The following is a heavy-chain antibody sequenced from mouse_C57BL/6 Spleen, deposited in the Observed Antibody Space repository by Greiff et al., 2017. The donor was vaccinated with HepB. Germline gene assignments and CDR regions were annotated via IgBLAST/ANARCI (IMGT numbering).Heavy chain of an antibody. CDR3: ARWGYPLFDY. D-gene: IGHD2-2*01. Sequence: QVQLQQPGAELVRPGSSVKLSCKASGYTFTSYWMDWVKQRPGQGLEWIGNIYPSDSETHYNQKFKDKATLTVDKSSSTAYMQLSSLTSEDSAVYYCARWGYPLFDYWGQGTTLTVSS. CDR2: IYPSDSET. J-gene: IGHJ2*01. V-gene: IGHV1-61*01. CDR1: GYTFTSYW.